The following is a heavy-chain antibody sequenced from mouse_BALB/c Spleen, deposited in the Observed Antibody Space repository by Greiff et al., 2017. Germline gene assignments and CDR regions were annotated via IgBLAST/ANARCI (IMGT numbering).Heavy chain of an antibody. Sequence: EVKLMESGGGLVKLGGSLKLSCAASGFTFSSYTMSWVRQTPEKRLEWVAYISNGGGSTYYPDTVKGRFTISRDNAKNTLYLQMSSLKSEDTAMYYCARHEGYYGLSWFAYWGQGTLVTVSA. CDR3: ARHEGYYGLSWFAY. J-gene: IGHJ3*01. CDR1: GFTFSSYT. D-gene: IGHD1-1*02. V-gene: IGHV5-12-2*01. CDR2: ISNGGGST.